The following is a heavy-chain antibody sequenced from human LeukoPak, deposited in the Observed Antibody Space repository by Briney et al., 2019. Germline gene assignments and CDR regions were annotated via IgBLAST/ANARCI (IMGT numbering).Heavy chain of an antibody. V-gene: IGHV1-24*01. CDR2: FDPEDGET. J-gene: IGHJ4*02. Sequence: ASVKVSCKVSGYTLTELSMHWVRQAPGKGLEWMGGFDPEDGETIYAQKFQGRVTMTEDTSTDTAYMELSSLRSEDTAVYYCARTSRYSSGWYRGWIFDYWGQGTLVTVSS. CDR1: GYTLTELS. D-gene: IGHD6-19*01. CDR3: ARTSRYSSGWYRGWIFDY.